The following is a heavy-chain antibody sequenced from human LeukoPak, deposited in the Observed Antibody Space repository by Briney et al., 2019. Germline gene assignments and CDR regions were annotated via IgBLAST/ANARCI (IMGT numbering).Heavy chain of an antibody. CDR1: GGSISSYY. CDR3: ANYGPFGPFDY. J-gene: IGHJ4*02. CDR2: IYYSGST. Sequence: SETLSLTCTVSGGSISSYYWSWIRQPPGKGLEWIGYIYYSGSTNYNPSLKSRVTISVDASKNQFSLKLSSVTAADTAVYYCANYGPFGPFDYWGQGTLVTVSS. D-gene: IGHD3-16*01. V-gene: IGHV4-59*08.